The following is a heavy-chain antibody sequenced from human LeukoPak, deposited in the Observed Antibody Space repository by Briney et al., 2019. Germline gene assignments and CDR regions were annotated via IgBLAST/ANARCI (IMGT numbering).Heavy chain of an antibody. CDR3: ARGAHDFWSGYYTGSYYFDY. Sequence: SETLSLTCTVSGGSISSGGYYWSWIRQHPGKGLGWIGYIYYSGSTYYNPSLKSRVTISVDTSKNQFSLKLSSVTAADTAVYYCARGAHDFWSGYYTGSYYFDYWGQGTLVTVSS. J-gene: IGHJ4*02. CDR1: GGSISSGGYY. D-gene: IGHD3-3*01. CDR2: IYYSGST. V-gene: IGHV4-31*03.